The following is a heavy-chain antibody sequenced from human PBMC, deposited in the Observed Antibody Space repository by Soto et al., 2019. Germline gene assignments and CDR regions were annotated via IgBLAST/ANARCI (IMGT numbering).Heavy chain of an antibody. CDR1: GFTFSTYA. D-gene: IGHD6-19*01. J-gene: IGHJ4*02. Sequence: SLRLSCAASGFTFSTYAMHWVRQAPGKGLEWVAVIWYDGSDKYYADSVKGRFTISRDNSKSTLYLQMDSLRAEDTAVYYCARGPNSGWYRADYWGRGTLVTVSS. V-gene: IGHV3-33*01. CDR2: IWYDGSDK. CDR3: ARGPNSGWYRADY.